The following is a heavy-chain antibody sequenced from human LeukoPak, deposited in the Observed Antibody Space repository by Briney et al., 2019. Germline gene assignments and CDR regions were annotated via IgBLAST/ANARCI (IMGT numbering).Heavy chain of an antibody. J-gene: IGHJ4*02. CDR2: ISSSSSYI. V-gene: IGHV3-21*01. D-gene: IGHD5-24*01. Sequence: GGSLRLSCAASGFTFSSYSMNWVRQAPGKGLEWVSSISSSSSYIYYADSVKGRFTISRDSAKNSLYLQMNSLRAEDTAVYYCARDMAVGEMATITDDYWGQGTLVTVSS. CDR1: GFTFSSYS. CDR3: ARDMAVGEMATITDDY.